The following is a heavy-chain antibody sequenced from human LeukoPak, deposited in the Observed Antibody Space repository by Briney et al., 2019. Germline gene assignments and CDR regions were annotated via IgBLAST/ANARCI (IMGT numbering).Heavy chain of an antibody. J-gene: IGHJ5*02. CDR1: GGSISSYY. CDR2: IYYSGST. Sequence: SSETLSLTCAVSGGSISSYYWSWIRQPPGKGLEWIGYIYYSGSTNYNPSLKSRVTISVDTSKNQFSLKLSSVTAADTAVYYCARGNLYSSSPWGFDPWGQGTLVTVSS. CDR3: ARGNLYSSSPWGFDP. D-gene: IGHD6-6*01. V-gene: IGHV4-59*01.